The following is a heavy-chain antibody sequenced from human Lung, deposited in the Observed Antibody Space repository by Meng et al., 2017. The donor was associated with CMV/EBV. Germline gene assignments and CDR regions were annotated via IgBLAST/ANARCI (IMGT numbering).Heavy chain of an antibody. J-gene: IGHJ6*02. CDR2: INPDSGGT. D-gene: IGHD2-2*01. CDR1: GYTFTGYY. Sequence: ASVXVSXKASGYTFTGYYMHWVRQAPGQGLEWMGWINPDSGGTNYAQKFQGTVTMTRDTSISTAYMELSRLRSDDTAVYYCARNGYCSNTGCYRYGMDVWGQGXTVTVSS. CDR3: ARNGYCSNTGCYRYGMDV. V-gene: IGHV1-2*02.